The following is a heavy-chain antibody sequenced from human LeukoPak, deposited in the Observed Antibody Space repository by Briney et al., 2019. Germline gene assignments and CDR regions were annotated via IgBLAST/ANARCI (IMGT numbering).Heavy chain of an antibody. CDR2: IYYTGST. J-gene: IGHJ4*02. CDR1: GGSISGYY. Sequence: SETLSLTCTVSGGSISGYYWNWIRQPPGRGLEWIGYIYYTGSTNYNPSLKSRVSISVDTSKNQFSLNLSSVTAADTAVYYCARIGARSPDYWGQGTLVTVSS. CDR3: ARIGARSPDY. V-gene: IGHV4-59*08. D-gene: IGHD1-14*01.